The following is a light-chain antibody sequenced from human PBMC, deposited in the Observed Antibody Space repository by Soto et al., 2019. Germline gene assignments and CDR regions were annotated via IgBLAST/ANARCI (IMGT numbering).Light chain of an antibody. J-gene: IGLJ3*02. CDR2: EVS. CDR3: SSYTSSSTRV. Sequence: QSVLTQPASVSGSPGQSITISCTGTSSDVGAYNFVSWHQQHPGKAPKLMIYEVSNRPSGVSNRFSGSKSGNTASLTISGLQAEDEADYYCSSYTSSSTRVFGGGTKLTVL. CDR1: SSDVGAYNF. V-gene: IGLV2-14*01.